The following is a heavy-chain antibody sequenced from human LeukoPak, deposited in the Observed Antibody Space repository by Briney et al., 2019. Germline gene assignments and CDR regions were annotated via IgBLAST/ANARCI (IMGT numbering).Heavy chain of an antibody. V-gene: IGHV6-1*01. CDR2: TYYRSKWYN. CDR3: ARGWEPYSSSLDY. Sequence: SQILSLTCAISGDSVSSNSAAWNWIRQSPSRGLEWLGRTYYRSKWYNDYAVSVISRIIINPDTSKNQFSLQLNSVTPEDTAVYYCARGWEPYSSSLDYWGQGTLVTVSS. D-gene: IGHD6-13*01. J-gene: IGHJ4*02. CDR1: GDSVSSNSAA.